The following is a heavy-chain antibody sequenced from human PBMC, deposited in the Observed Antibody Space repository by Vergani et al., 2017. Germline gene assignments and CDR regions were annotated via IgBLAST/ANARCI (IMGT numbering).Heavy chain of an antibody. CDR1: GFTFDDHA. D-gene: IGHD5-18*01. J-gene: IGHJ4*02. Sequence: EVQLVESGGGVVRPGGSLRLSCAASGFTFDDHAMHWVRQVPGKGLEWVSGISWNSGAISYADSVKGRFSISRDNAKNSLYLQMNSLSADDMAFYYCVRQRGYSSGYFDYWGQGTLVTVSS. V-gene: IGHV3-9*03. CDR2: ISWNSGAI. CDR3: VRQRGYSSGYFDY.